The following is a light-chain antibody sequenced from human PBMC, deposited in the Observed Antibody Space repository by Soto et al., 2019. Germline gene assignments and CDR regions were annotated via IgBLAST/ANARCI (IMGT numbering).Light chain of an antibody. V-gene: IGLV2-14*01. CDR3: SPYPSSSPGV. Sequence: QSALTQPASVSGSPGQSITISCTGTSSDVGGYNYVSWYQQHPGKAPKLMIYEVSNRPSGISNRFSGSKSGNTASLTSSGLLAGDEADSYCSPYPSSSPGVSGRATKPTVL. CDR2: EVS. CDR1: SSDVGGYNY. J-gene: IGLJ3*02.